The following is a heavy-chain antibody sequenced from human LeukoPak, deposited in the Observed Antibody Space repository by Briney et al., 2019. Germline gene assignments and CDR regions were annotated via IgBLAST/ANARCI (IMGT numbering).Heavy chain of an antibody. CDR1: GFTVSSNY. D-gene: IGHD3-22*01. V-gene: IGHV3-53*01. J-gene: IGHJ4*02. CDR2: VYSAGST. Sequence: GGSLRLSCAASGFTVSSNYMSWVRQAPGKGLEWVSVVYSAGSTYYADSVKGRFTISRDNSKNTLYLQMNSLRAEDTAVYCCAREDPYHYDSSGYYFDYWGQGTLVTVSS. CDR3: AREDPYHYDSSGYYFDY.